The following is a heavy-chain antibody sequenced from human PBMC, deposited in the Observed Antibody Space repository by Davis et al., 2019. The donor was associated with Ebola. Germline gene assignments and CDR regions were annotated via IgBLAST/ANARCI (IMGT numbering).Heavy chain of an antibody. Sequence: GGSLRLSCAASGFIVSDKYMSWVRQAPGKGLEWVSVIYRDERTYYADSVKGRFTVSRDNSENMVYLQMSTLRAEDTAMYYCARHVNGDFWYFDLWGRGTRVTVSS. J-gene: IGHJ2*01. D-gene: IGHD4-17*01. CDR3: ARHVNGDFWYFDL. CDR1: GFIVSDKY. CDR2: IYRDERT. V-gene: IGHV3-53*01.